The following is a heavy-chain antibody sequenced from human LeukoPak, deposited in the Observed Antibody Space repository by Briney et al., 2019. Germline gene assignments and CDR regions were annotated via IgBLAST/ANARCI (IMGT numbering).Heavy chain of an antibody. CDR3: ARDEIPAENYYDSSGYYYY. J-gene: IGHJ4*02. V-gene: IGHV1-18*04. Sequence: SVKVSCKASGYTFTGYYMHWVRQAPGQGLEWMGWINTYNSNTNYAQKLQGRVTMTTDTSTSTAYMELRSLRSDDTAVYYCARDEIPAENYYDSSGYYYYWGQGTLVTVSS. CDR1: GYTFTGYY. D-gene: IGHD3-22*01. CDR2: INTYNSNT.